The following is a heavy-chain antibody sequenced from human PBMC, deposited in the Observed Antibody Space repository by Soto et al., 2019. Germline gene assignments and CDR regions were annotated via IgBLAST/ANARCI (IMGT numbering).Heavy chain of an antibody. V-gene: IGHV3-64*04. D-gene: IGHD5-18*01. Sequence: PGGSLRLSCSASGFIFRSHAMHWVRQAPGQGLEYLSAISREGDNSYYADSVKGRFTISRDNAKNSLYLQMNSLRAEDTAVYYCARDYSSYGPFDYWGQGTLVTVSS. CDR2: ISREGDNS. CDR1: GFIFRSHA. J-gene: IGHJ4*02. CDR3: ARDYSSYGPFDY.